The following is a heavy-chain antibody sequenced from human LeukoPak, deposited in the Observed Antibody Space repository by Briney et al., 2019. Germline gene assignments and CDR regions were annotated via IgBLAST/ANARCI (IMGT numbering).Heavy chain of an antibody. J-gene: IGHJ6*04. CDR2: IIPIFGTA. D-gene: IGHD6-19*01. V-gene: IGHV1-69*06. CDR1: GGTFSSYA. CDR3: AASSGVVSGWYGGGGGYYYGMDV. Sequence: SVKVSCKASGGTFSSYAISWVRQAPGQGLEWMGGIIPIFGTANYAQKFQGRVTITADKSTSTAYMELSSLRSEDTAVYYCAASSGVVSGWYGGGGGYYYGMDVWGEGTTVTVSS.